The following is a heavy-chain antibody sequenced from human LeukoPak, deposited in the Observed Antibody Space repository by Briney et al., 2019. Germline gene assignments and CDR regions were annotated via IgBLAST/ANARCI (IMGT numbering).Heavy chain of an antibody. Sequence: PGGSLRLSCAASGFTFSYGMHWVRQAPGKGLEWVSTISNSDGKTYYADSVKGRFTISRDNSKNTLYVQMNSLTAEDTAIYYCAKATGNLGNWGQGTLVTVSS. V-gene: IGHV3-23*01. CDR3: AKATGNLGN. CDR2: ISNSDGKT. J-gene: IGHJ4*02. CDR1: GFTFSYG. D-gene: IGHD1-1*01.